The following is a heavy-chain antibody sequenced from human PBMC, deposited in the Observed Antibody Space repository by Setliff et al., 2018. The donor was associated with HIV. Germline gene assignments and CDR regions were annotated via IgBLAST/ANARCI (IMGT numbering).Heavy chain of an antibody. CDR1: GDSINSGGYY. J-gene: IGHJ6*03. D-gene: IGHD3-16*01. CDR2: IYYSGTT. Sequence: TSETLSLTCTVSGDSINSGGYYWSWIRQRPGKGLEWTGNIYYSGTTYYNPSLKSRVTISVDTSMNQFSLRLSSVTAADTAFYYCARSKKRGDYYYYYYYMDVWGKGTTVTVSS. V-gene: IGHV4-31*03. CDR3: ARSKKRGDYYYYYYYMDV.